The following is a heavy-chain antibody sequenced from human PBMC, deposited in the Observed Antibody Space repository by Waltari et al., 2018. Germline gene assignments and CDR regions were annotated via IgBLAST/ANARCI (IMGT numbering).Heavy chain of an antibody. J-gene: IGHJ5*02. V-gene: IGHV4-39*07. CDR1: GGSISSSSYY. CDR2: IYYSGST. CDR3: ARDLDIVATTPGDP. D-gene: IGHD5-12*01. Sequence: QLQLQESGPGLVKPSETLSLTCTVSGGSISSSSYYWGWIRQPPGKGLEWIGSIYYSGSTYYNPSLKSRVTISVDTSKNQFSLKLSSVTAADTAVYYCARDLDIVATTPGDPWGQGTLVTVSS.